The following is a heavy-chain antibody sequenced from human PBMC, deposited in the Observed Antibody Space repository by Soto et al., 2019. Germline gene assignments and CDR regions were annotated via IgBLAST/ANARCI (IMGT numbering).Heavy chain of an antibody. CDR2: TYYRSKWYN. J-gene: IGHJ5*02. CDR1: GDSVSSNSAA. CDR3: ARGTLTYSSSWYYWFDP. Sequence: PSQTLSLTCVISGDSVSSNSAAWNWIRQSPSRGLEWLGRTYYRSKWYNDYAVSVKSRITINPDTSKNQFSLQLNSVTPEDTAVYYCARGTLTYSSSWYYWFDPWGQGTLVTVSS. V-gene: IGHV6-1*01. D-gene: IGHD6-13*01.